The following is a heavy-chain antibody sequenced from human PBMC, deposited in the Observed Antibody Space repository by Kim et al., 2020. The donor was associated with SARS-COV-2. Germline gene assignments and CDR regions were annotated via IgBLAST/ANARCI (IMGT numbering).Heavy chain of an antibody. CDR3: ARGGVRYSGYGPRFLYYFDY. J-gene: IGHJ4*02. Sequence: SETLSLTCAVYGGSFSGYYWSWIRQPPGKGLEWIGEINHRGSTNYNPSLKSRVTISVDTSKNQFSLKLSSETAADTAVYYCARGGVRYSGYGPRFLYYFDYWGQGTLVTVSS. CDR2: INHRGST. D-gene: IGHD5-12*01. CDR1: GGSFSGYY. V-gene: IGHV4-34*01.